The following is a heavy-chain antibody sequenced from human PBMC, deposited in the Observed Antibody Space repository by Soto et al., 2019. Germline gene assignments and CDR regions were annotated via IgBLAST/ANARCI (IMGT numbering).Heavy chain of an antibody. CDR1: GGSLSNYG. J-gene: IGHJ6*02. CDR3: ARGDATKIVVTTYYAMDV. Sequence: QVQLVQSGAEVKKPGSSVKVSCKASGGSLSNYGISWVRQAPGQGLEWMGGIIPVFGTANYAQKFQGRVTITADESTSIGYMDVTSLKSESTAVYYCARGDATKIVVTTYYAMDVWGQGTTVTVSS. CDR2: IIPVFGTA. D-gene: IGHD3-9*01. V-gene: IGHV1-69*12.